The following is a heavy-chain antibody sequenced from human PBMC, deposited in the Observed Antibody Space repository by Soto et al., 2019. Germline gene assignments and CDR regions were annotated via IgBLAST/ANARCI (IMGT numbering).Heavy chain of an antibody. CDR1: GGSISSYY. CDR3: ARGLGGYYYYYGMDG. J-gene: IGHJ6*02. Sequence: SETLSLTCTVSGGSISSYYWSWIRQPPGKGLEWIGYIYYSGSTNYNPSLKSRVTISVDTSKNQFSLKLSSVTAADTAVYYCARGLGGYYYYYGMDGWGQGTTVTVSS. V-gene: IGHV4-59*01. D-gene: IGHD6-19*01. CDR2: IYYSGST.